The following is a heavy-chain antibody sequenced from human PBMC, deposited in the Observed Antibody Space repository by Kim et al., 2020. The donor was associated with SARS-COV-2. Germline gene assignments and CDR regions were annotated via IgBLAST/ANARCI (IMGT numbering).Heavy chain of an antibody. J-gene: IGHJ5*01. D-gene: IGHD3-10*01. CDR3: ARVREGSGSYYDS. V-gene: IGHV3-30*15. Sequence: YGASVKRRFTVYLDNTKNTLYLQMSSLGAEDTAVYYCARVREGSGSYYDSWGQGTLVTVSS.